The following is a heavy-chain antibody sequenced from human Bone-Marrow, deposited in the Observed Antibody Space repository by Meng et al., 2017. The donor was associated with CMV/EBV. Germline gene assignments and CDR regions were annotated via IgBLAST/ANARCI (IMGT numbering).Heavy chain of an antibody. V-gene: IGHV3-11*01. CDR1: GFTFSDYY. Sequence: SGFTFSDYYMSWIRQAPGKGLEWISYISSSGSSIYYADSVKGRFTISRDNARNSVFLQMNSLRVEDTALYYCARDRFSSSSALSFDSWGQGTLVTVSS. D-gene: IGHD6-6*01. CDR3: ARDRFSSSSALSFDS. CDR2: ISSSGSSI. J-gene: IGHJ4*02.